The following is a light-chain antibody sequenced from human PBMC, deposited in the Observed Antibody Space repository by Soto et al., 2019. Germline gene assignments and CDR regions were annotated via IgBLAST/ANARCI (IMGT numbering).Light chain of an antibody. CDR1: QSVSSN. Sequence: EIVMTQSPATLSVSPGERATLSCRASQSVSSNLAWYQQKPGQAPRLLIYRASIRATGIPARFSGSASGTEFTLTITSLQSEDFAVYYCQQYNNWPPLTFGGGTKVEIK. J-gene: IGKJ4*01. CDR3: QQYNNWPPLT. CDR2: RAS. V-gene: IGKV3-15*01.